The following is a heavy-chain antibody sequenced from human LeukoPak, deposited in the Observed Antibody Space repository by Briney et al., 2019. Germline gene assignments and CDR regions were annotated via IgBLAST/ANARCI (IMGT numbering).Heavy chain of an antibody. V-gene: IGHV3-43D*03. J-gene: IGHJ4*02. Sequence: PGGSLRLSCAPPGFTFDDDAFHWVRQAPGEGLEWVSPICWDGGTIYYADSVRGRFTISRDNSKNSLYLRMNSLRAEDTALYYCAKGSGGAYYNYFEDWGQGTLVSVAS. CDR3: AKGSGGAYYNYFED. CDR2: ICWDGGTI. D-gene: IGHD1-26*01. CDR1: GFTFDDDA.